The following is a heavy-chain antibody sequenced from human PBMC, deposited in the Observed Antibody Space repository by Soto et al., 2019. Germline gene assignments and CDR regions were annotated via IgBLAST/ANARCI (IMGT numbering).Heavy chain of an antibody. Sequence: GGSLRLSCAASGFTFSSYGMHWVRQAPGKGLEWVAVIWYDGSNKYYADSVKGRFTISRDNSKNTLYLQMNSLRAEDTAVYYCARVPGLFFGQLPPTGMDVWGQGTTVTVSS. CDR1: GFTFSSYG. CDR2: IWYDGSNK. V-gene: IGHV3-33*01. D-gene: IGHD6-6*01. CDR3: ARVPGLFFGQLPPTGMDV. J-gene: IGHJ6*02.